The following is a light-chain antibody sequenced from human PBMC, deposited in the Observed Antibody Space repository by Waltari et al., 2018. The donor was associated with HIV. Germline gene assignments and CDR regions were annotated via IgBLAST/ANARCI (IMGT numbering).Light chain of an antibody. CDR2: EGS. CDR3: SSYTSSSPL. V-gene: IGLV2-14*01. CDR1: SSDVGGSTY. Sequence: QSALTQHASASGSPGPSITISCTGTSSDVGGSTYVSWYQHRPGRAPKLMIYEGSNRPSGVSNRFSGSKSGNTASLTISGLQAEDEADYYCSSYTSSSPLFGGGTKLTVL. J-gene: IGLJ2*01.